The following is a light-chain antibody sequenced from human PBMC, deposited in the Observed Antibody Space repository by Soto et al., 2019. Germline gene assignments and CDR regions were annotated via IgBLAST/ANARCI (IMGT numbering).Light chain of an antibody. CDR2: EGN. CDR3: SSYGGSSTFEV. CDR1: SSDIAKYNF. J-gene: IGLJ1*01. Sequence: LTQPASVSGSPGQSITISCTGASSDIAKYNFVSWYQQHPDKAPKLIIYEGNKRPSGISHRFSASNSGNPASLTIPGLQAEDEADYYCSSYGGSSTFEVFGTGTKVTVL. V-gene: IGLV2-23*03.